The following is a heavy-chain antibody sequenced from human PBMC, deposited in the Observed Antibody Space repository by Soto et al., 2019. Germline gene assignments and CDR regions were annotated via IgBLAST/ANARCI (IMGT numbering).Heavy chain of an antibody. Sequence: SATLSLTCEVPGYSISGAFYWGWIRQPPGKGRDLIENIYHNDSAYYAPSHTTPVTTSLDTSNNQIFLRVNSHTAAVTAVYLCVLVRIFDYSFDPLGQGIPVTVYS. J-gene: IGHJ5*02. CDR2: IYHNDSA. V-gene: IGHV4-38-2*01. D-gene: IGHD3-3*01. CDR3: VLVRIFDYSFDP. CDR1: GYSISGAFY.